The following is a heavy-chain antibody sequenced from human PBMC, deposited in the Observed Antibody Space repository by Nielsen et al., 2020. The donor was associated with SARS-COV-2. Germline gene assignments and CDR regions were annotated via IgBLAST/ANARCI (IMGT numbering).Heavy chain of an antibody. J-gene: IGHJ4*02. CDR3: AKVSRENFDY. V-gene: IGHV3-23*01. Sequence: VRQPPGKGLEWVSAISGSGGSTYYADSVKGRFTISRDNSKNTLYLQMNSLRAEDTAVYYCAKVSRENFDYWGQGTLVTVSS. CDR2: ISGSGGST. D-gene: IGHD3-3*02.